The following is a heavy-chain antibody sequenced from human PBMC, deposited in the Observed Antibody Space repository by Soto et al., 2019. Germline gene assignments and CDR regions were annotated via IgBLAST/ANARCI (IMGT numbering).Heavy chain of an antibody. Sequence: EVQLVESGGGVVQPGGSLRLSCAASGFTFDDYTMHWVRQAPGKGLEWVSLISWDGGSTYYADSVKGRVTISRDNSKNSLYLQMNSLRTEDTALDYCAKDYLPSGGYSCGSPGPYFDYWGQGTLGNVSS. J-gene: IGHJ4*02. CDR1: GFTFDDYT. CDR3: AKDYLPSGGYSCGSPGPYFDY. CDR2: ISWDGGST. V-gene: IGHV3-43*01. D-gene: IGHD5-18*01.